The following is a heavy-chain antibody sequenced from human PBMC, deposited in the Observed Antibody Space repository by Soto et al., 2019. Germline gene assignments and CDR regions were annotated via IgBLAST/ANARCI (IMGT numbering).Heavy chain of an antibody. CDR3: ARILGDYGDYDY. J-gene: IGHJ4*02. CDR2: IYYSGST. Sequence: SETLSLTCTVSGGSISSYYWSWIRQPPGKGLEWIGYIYYSGSTNYNPSLKSRVTISVDTSKNQFSLKLSSVTAADTAVYYCARILGDYGDYDYWGQGTLVTVSS. D-gene: IGHD4-17*01. CDR1: GGSISSYY. V-gene: IGHV4-59*01.